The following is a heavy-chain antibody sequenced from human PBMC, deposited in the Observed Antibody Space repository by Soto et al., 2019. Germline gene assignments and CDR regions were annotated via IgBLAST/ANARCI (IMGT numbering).Heavy chain of an antibody. D-gene: IGHD3-3*01. Sequence: GGSLRLSWAASGFTSSSYWMRWVRQALGQGLEWVANIKQDGSEKYYVDSVKGRFTISRDNAKNSLYLQMNGLRAEDTAVYYCARDDGYDFWSGANWFDPWGQGTLVTVSS. CDR2: IKQDGSEK. CDR3: ARDDGYDFWSGANWFDP. CDR1: GFTSSSYW. V-gene: IGHV3-7*01. J-gene: IGHJ5*02.